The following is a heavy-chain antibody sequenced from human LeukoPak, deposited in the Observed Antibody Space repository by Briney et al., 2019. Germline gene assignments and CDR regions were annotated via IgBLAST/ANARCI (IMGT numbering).Heavy chain of an antibody. D-gene: IGHD2-21*01. J-gene: IGHJ2*01. V-gene: IGHV3-7*03. Sequence: GGSLRLSCAASGFTFSSYWMSWVRQAPGKGLEWVANIKQDGSEKYYVDSVKGRFTISRDIAKTSLYLQMNSLRADDTAVYYCAKVDCGDTGCRRFDLWGRGTLVTVSS. CDR1: GFTFSSYW. CDR2: IKQDGSEK. CDR3: AKVDCGDTGCRRFDL.